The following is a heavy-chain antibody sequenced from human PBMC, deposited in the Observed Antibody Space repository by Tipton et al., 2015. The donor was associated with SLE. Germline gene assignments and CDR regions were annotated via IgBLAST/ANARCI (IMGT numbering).Heavy chain of an antibody. J-gene: IGHJ4*02. Sequence: TLSLTCNVSGGSISVGGFYWTWIRQHPGKGLEWIGSIYYSGTTYYNPSLKSRVTISVDASNSQLSLKLFSVTAADTAVYFCARHYGSSFDFWGQGTLVTVSS. CDR1: GGSISVGGFY. V-gene: IGHV4-31*03. D-gene: IGHD6-13*01. CDR3: ARHYGSSFDF. CDR2: IYYSGTT.